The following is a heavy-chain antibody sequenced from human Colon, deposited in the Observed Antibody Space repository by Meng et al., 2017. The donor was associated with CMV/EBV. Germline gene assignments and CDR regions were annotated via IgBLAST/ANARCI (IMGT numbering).Heavy chain of an antibody. D-gene: IGHD2-2*01. J-gene: IGHJ5*02. V-gene: IGHV4-30-4*08. CDR1: SIRSGDYY. CDR2: IKYSGRT. CDR3: ARTQDCSSTSCYTGFDP. Sequence: SIRSGDYYWSWIRQPPGKGLEWIGFIKYSGRTYYNPSLKSRVTISLDTSENQFSLRLSSVTAADTAVYYCARTQDCSSTSCYTGFDPWGQGTLVTVSS.